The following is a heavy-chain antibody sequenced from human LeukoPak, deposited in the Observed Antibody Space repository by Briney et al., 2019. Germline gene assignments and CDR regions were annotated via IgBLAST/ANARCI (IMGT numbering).Heavy chain of an antibody. Sequence: GGSLRLSRAASGLTFSSYAMHWVRQAPGKGLEWVAVISFDETNKYYADSVKGRFTISRDNPKNTLYLQMNSLRPEDTAVYYCATSPRYKQQLGYFDYWGQGTLVTVSS. CDR1: GLTFSSYA. J-gene: IGHJ4*02. V-gene: IGHV3-30-3*01. CDR2: ISFDETNK. D-gene: IGHD6-13*01. CDR3: ATSPRYKQQLGYFDY.